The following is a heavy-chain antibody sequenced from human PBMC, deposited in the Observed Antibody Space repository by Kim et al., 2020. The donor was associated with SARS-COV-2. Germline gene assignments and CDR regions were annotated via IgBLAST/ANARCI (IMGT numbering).Heavy chain of an antibody. CDR3: ASSLHEGQYDSSGYYSFLA. D-gene: IGHD3-22*01. J-gene: IGHJ5*02. CDR1: GGSISSGGYY. Sequence: SETLSLTCTVSGGSISSGGYYWSWIRQHPGKGLEWIGYIYYSGSTYYNPALKSRVTITVDTSKTQFALKLSSVTAADTAVYYCASSLHEGQYDSSGYYSFLAWGQGTLVTVSS. CDR2: IYYSGST. V-gene: IGHV4-31*03.